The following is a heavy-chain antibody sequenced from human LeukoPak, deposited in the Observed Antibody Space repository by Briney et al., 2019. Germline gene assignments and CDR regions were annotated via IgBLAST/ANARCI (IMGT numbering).Heavy chain of an antibody. CDR2: ILYDGSNK. CDR3: ARPYCSGGSCYSGHFDY. D-gene: IGHD2-15*01. Sequence: GGSLRLSCAASGFTFSTYAMKWARRARDKGLEWVAFILYDGSNKFYAASVKGRFTISKDNSKNTLYLQMNSLRAEDTAVYYCARPYCSGGSCYSGHFDYWGQGTLVTVSS. J-gene: IGHJ4*02. CDR1: GFTFSTYA. V-gene: IGHV3-30*02.